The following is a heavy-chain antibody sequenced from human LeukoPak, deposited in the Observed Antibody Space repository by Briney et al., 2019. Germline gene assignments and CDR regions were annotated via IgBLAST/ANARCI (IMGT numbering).Heavy chain of an antibody. CDR1: EYTFTSYA. Sequence: GASVKVSCKASEYTFTSYAMQWVRQAPGQRLEWMGWINAGNGNTKYSQKFQGRVTITRDTSASTAYMELSSLRSEDTAVYYCARESSSWSYCDYWGQGILVTVST. CDR2: INAGNGNT. CDR3: ARESSSWSYCDY. D-gene: IGHD6-13*01. J-gene: IGHJ4*02. V-gene: IGHV1-3*01.